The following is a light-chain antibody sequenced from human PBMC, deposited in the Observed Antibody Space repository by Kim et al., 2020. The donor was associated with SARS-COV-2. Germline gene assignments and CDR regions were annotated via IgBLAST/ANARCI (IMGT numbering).Light chain of an antibody. CDR3: SSYAGTTYYA. J-gene: IGLJ1*01. CDR2: EVS. Sequence: GQSITISCTGTSSDVGSYNLVSWYQQHPGKAPKLMIYEVSKRPSGVSNRFSGSKSGNTASLTVSGLQAEDEADYYCSSYAGTTYYAFGTGTKVTVL. V-gene: IGLV2-14*02. CDR1: SSDVGSYNL.